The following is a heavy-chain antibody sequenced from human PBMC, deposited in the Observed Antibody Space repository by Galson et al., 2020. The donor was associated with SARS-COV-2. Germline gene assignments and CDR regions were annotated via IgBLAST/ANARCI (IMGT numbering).Heavy chain of an antibody. CDR2: FDPEDGET. D-gene: IGHD3-3*01. Sequence: ASVKVSCKVSGYTLTELSMHWVRQAPGKGLEWMGGFDPEDGETIYAQKFQGRVTMTEDTSTDTAYMELSSLRSEDTAVYYCATVSGDSGYDFWSGHQFDYWGQGTLVTVSS. V-gene: IGHV1-24*01. CDR3: ATVSGDSGYDFWSGHQFDY. CDR1: GYTLTELS. J-gene: IGHJ4*02.